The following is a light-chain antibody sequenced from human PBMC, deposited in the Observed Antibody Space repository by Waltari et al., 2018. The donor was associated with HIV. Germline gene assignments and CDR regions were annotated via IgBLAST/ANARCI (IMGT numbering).Light chain of an antibody. J-gene: IGLJ1*01. CDR2: CNS. Sequence: QSVLTQPPSVSGAPGQRVTISCTGSSSNIGAGYDVHWYQQLPGTAPKLLIYCNSNRPSGVPDRFSGSKSGTSASLAITGLQAEDEADYYCQSYDSSMSLYVFGTGTKVTVL. CDR1: SSNIGAGYD. CDR3: QSYDSSMSLYV. V-gene: IGLV1-40*01.